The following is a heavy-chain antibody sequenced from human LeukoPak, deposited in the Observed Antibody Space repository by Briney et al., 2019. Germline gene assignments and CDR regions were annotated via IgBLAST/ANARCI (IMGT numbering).Heavy chain of an antibody. V-gene: IGHV3-48*03. Sequence: PGGSLRLSCAASGFTFSSEEMNWVRQAASKEREWVSYISSSGTTIYYAKSVKGRCTISRDNAKNSLYLQMNSLRAEDTAVYYCAREGVMWFDPWGQGTLVTVSS. CDR2: ISSSGTTI. CDR1: GFTFSSEE. D-gene: IGHD3-16*01. J-gene: IGHJ5*02. CDR3: AREGVMWFDP.